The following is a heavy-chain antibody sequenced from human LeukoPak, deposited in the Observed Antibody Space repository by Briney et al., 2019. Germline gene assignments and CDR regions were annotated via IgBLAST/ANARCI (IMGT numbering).Heavy chain of an antibody. CDR2: IKQDGSEK. CDR1: GFTFSSYW. J-gene: IGHJ1*01. V-gene: IGHV3-7*01. CDR3: ARGLSSSWYGAEYFQH. Sequence: GGSLRLSCAASGFTFSSYWMSWVRQAPGKGLEWVANIKQDGSEKYYVDSVKGRFTISRDNAKNSLYLQMNSLRAEDTAVYYCARGLSSSWYGAEYFQHWGQGTLVTVSS. D-gene: IGHD6-13*01.